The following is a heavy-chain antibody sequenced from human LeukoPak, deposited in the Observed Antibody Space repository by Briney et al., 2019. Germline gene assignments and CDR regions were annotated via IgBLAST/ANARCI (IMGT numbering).Heavy chain of an antibody. Sequence: TGGSLRLSCAASGFTFSSYSMNWVRQAPGKGLEWVSYISSSSSTIYYADSVKGRFTISRDNAKNSLYLQMNSLRDEDTAVYYCAREVVVAATDWFDPWGQGTLVTVSS. CDR2: ISSSSSTI. CDR1: GFTFSSYS. V-gene: IGHV3-48*02. D-gene: IGHD2-15*01. J-gene: IGHJ5*02. CDR3: AREVVVAATDWFDP.